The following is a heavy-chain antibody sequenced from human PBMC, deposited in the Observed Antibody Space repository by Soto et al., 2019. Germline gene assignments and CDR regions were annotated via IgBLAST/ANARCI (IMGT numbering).Heavy chain of an antibody. V-gene: IGHV3-33*08. CDR3: ARGDTAMVTDAFYI. CDR2: IWYDGSNK. Sequence: GGSLRLSCAASGFTFSSYGMHWVRQAPGKGLEWVAVIWYDGSNKYYADSVKGRFTISRDNSKNTLYLQMNSLRAEDTALYYCARGDTAMVTDAFYIWGQGTMVTVSS. J-gene: IGHJ3*02. CDR1: GFTFSSYG. D-gene: IGHD5-18*01.